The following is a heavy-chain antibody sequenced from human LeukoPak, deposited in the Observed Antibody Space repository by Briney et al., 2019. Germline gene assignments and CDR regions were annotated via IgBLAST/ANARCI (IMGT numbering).Heavy chain of an antibody. CDR3: AKDIYYDSSGPVDY. V-gene: IGHV3-33*03. J-gene: IGHJ4*02. D-gene: IGHD3-22*01. CDR1: GFTFSSYR. CDR2: ISYDASKE. Sequence: GRSLRLSCAASGFTFSSYRMYWVRQAPGKGLEWVAIISYDASKEYYADSVKGRFTISRDNAKNSLYLQMNSLRAEDTALYYCAKDIYYDSSGPVDYWGQGTLVTVSS.